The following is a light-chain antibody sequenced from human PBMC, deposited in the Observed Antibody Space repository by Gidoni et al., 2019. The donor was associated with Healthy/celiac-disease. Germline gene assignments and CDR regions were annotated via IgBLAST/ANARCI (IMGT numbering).Light chain of an antibody. J-gene: IGKJ4*01. CDR2: DAS. CDR1: QGISSY. CDR3: QQYYSYPRT. Sequence: AIRITQSPSSLSASTGDRVTITCRASQGISSYLAWYQHKPGKAPKLLIYDASTLQSGVPSRFSGSGSGTDFTLTISCLQSEDFATYYCQQYYSYPRTFGGGTKVEIK. V-gene: IGKV1-8*01.